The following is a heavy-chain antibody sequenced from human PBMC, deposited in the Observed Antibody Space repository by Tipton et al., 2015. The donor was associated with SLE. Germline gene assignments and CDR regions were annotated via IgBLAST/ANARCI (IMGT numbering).Heavy chain of an antibody. V-gene: IGHV4-34*01. J-gene: IGHJ2*01. Sequence: TLSLTCAVYGGSFSGYYWSWIRQPPGKGLEWIGEINHSGSTNYNPSLKSRVTISVDTSKNQFSLKLSSVTAADTAVYYCARSPLTGGYWYFDLWGRGTLVTVSS. CDR3: ARSPLTGGYWYFDL. CDR1: GGSFSGYY. D-gene: IGHD7-27*01. CDR2: INHSGST.